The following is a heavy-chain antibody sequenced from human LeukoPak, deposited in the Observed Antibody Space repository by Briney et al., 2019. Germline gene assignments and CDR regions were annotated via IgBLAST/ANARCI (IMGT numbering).Heavy chain of an antibody. V-gene: IGHV4-38-2*01. CDR1: GYSISSGYY. CDR2: IYHSGST. J-gene: IGHJ4*02. CDR3: ARVNPSIVVVVAAMGYFDY. Sequence: SETLSLTCAVSGYSISSGYYWGWIRQPPGKGLEWIGSIYHSGSTYYNPSLKSRVTISVDTSKNQFSLKLSSVTAADTAVYYCARVNPSIVVVVAAMGYFDYWGQGTLVTVSS. D-gene: IGHD2-15*01.